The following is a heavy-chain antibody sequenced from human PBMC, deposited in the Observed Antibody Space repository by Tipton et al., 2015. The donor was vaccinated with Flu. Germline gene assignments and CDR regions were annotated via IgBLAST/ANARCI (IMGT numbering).Heavy chain of an antibody. CDR2: IYYSGST. CDR3: ARSYYYDSSGYYSRQDAFDI. J-gene: IGHJ3*02. Sequence: TLSLTCTVSGGSISSSNYYWGWIRQPPGKGLEWIGSIYYSGSTNYNPSLKSRVTISVDTSKNQFSLKLSSVTAADTAVYYCARSYYYDSSGYYSRQDAFDIWGQGTMVTVSS. D-gene: IGHD3-22*01. CDR1: GGSISSSNYY. V-gene: IGHV4-39*07.